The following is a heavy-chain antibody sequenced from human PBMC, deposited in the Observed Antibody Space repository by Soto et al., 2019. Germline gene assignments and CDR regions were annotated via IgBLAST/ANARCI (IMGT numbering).Heavy chain of an antibody. V-gene: IGHV4-39*02. CDR3: ARRVGNYGDWAFEF. J-gene: IGHJ4*02. D-gene: IGHD2-21*01. CDR1: GGAVSSGSHY. CDR2: IIYSGRT. Sequence: PSETLSLTCTASGGAVSSGSHYWVWIRQPPGKGLEWISSIIYSGRTYYNPSLKSRVTMSVDASKNHFSLNLRSVTVADTAVYYCARRVGNYGDWAFEFWGQGILVTVSS.